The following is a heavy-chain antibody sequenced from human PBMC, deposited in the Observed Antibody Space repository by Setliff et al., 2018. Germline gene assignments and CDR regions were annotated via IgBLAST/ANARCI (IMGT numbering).Heavy chain of an antibody. V-gene: IGHV1-69*10. J-gene: IGHJ4*02. Sequence: KISCKASGGTFSSYAISWVRQAPGQGLEWMGGIIPILGIANYAQKFQGRVTITADESTSTAYMELSSLRSEDTAVYYCARDRGSRDGYNVDYFDYWGQGTLVTVSS. CDR1: GGTFSSYA. CDR3: ARDRGSRDGYNVDYFDY. D-gene: IGHD3-16*01. CDR2: IIPILGIA.